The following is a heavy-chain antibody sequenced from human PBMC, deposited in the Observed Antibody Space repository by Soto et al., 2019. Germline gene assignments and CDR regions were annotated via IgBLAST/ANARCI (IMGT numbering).Heavy chain of an antibody. J-gene: IGHJ4*02. CDR1: GFTFSKAW. CDR3: TTDSGTSPYSFDY. D-gene: IGHD1-1*01. Sequence: PGGSLRLSCAASGFTFSKAWVGWVRRAPGKGLEWVGRIMSRADGGTADYAAPVKGRFTMSRDDSKDTLYLEMSSLKIEDTAFYYCTTDSGTSPYSFDYWGQGALVTVSS. CDR2: IMSRADGGTA. V-gene: IGHV3-15*01.